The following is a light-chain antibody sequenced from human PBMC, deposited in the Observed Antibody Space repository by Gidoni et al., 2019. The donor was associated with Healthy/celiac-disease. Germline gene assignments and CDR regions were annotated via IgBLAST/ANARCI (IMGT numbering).Light chain of an antibody. V-gene: IGKV3-20*01. Sequence: EIVFTQSPGTLSLSPGERATHSCRASQSVSSSYLAWYQQKPGQAPRLLIYGASSRATGIPDRFSGSGSGTDFTLTISRLEPEDFAVYYCQQYGSSPTWTFGQGTKVEIK. CDR3: QQYGSSPTWT. CDR2: GAS. CDR1: QSVSSSY. J-gene: IGKJ1*01.